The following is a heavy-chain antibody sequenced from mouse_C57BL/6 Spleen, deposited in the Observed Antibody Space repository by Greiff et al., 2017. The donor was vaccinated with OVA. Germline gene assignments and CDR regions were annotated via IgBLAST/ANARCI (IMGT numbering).Heavy chain of an antibody. Sequence: QVQLQQPGAELVMPGASVKLSCKASGYTFTSYWMHWVKQRPGQGLEWIGEIDPSDSYTNYNQKFKGKSTLTVDKSSSTAYMQLSSLTSEDSAVYYCAGSSYYAMDYWGQGTSVTVSS. J-gene: IGHJ4*01. CDR2: IDPSDSYT. D-gene: IGHD1-1*01. CDR3: AGSSYYAMDY. CDR1: GYTFTSYW. V-gene: IGHV1-69*01.